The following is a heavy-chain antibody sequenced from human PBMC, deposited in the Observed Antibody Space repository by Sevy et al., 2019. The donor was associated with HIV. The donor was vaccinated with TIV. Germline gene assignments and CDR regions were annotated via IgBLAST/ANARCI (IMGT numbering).Heavy chain of an antibody. CDR1: GYVFGNYG. J-gene: IGHJ6*02. CDR3: ARSHDTTTYYSQYYYSYGMDV. D-gene: IGHD3-16*01. Sequence: ASVKVSCKASGYVFGNYGISWVRQAPGQGLEWMGWIGIYKGNTVYAQKLQGRVTMTSDTSTTTAYMELRSLRSDDTAVYFCARSHDTTTYYSQYYYSYGMDVWGQGTTVTVSS. V-gene: IGHV1-18*01. CDR2: IGIYKGNT.